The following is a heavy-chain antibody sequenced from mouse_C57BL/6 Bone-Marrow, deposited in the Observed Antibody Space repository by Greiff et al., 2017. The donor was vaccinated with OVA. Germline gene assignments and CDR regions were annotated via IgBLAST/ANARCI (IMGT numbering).Heavy chain of an antibody. CDR2: IDPSDSYT. CDR1: GYTFTSYW. CDR3: ARGDPYYFDY. J-gene: IGHJ2*01. Sequence: QVQLQQPGAELVMPGASVKLSCKASGYTFTSYWMHWVKQRPGQGLEWIGEIDPSDSYTNYNQKFKGKSTVTVDKSSSTAYMQLSSRTSEDSAVYYCARGDPYYFDYWGQGTTLTVSS. V-gene: IGHV1-69*01. D-gene: IGHD3-3*01.